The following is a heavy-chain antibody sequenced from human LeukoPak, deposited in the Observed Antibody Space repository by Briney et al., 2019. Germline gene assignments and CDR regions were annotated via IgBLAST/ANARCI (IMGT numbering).Heavy chain of an antibody. CDR2: INPSGGTT. J-gene: IGHJ3*02. CDR1: GYTFAKFY. Sequence: ASVKLSCKASGYTFAKFYIHWVRQAPGQGLEWMGIINPSGGTTSYAQKFQGRVSMTRDTSTSTVYMELSSLRSEDTAVYYCARDNRGERTPGWGYGGFDIWGQGTIVSPSS. V-gene: IGHV1-46*01. D-gene: IGHD3-16*01. CDR3: ARDNRGERTPGWGYGGFDI.